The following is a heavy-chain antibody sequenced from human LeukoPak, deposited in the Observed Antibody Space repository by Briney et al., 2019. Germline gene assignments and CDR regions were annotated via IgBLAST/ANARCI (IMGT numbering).Heavy chain of an antibody. V-gene: IGHV3-48*01. CDR2: ISSSSSTT. CDR3: AMVGGSHFGVDY. J-gene: IGHJ4*02. CDR1: GITFSSYS. D-gene: IGHD1-26*01. Sequence: GGSLRLSCAASGITFSSYSMNWVRQAPGKGLEWVSYISSSSSTTYYADSVKGRFTISRDNAKNSLYLQMNSLRAEDTAVYYCAMVGGSHFGVDYWGQGTLVTVSS.